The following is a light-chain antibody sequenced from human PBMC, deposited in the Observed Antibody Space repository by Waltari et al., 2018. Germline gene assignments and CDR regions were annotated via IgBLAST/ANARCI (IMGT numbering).Light chain of an antibody. CDR1: NSNIGMDI. Sequence: QSVVTQPPSASGTPGQRVTLSCSGSNSNIGMDIVNWYQQFPGTEPKLLIYANHQRPSGVPGRFSASRSGTSASLVISGLQSEDEADYYCATWDASLDTWVFGGGTKVTVL. V-gene: IGLV1-44*01. J-gene: IGLJ3*02. CDR3: ATWDASLDTWV. CDR2: ANH.